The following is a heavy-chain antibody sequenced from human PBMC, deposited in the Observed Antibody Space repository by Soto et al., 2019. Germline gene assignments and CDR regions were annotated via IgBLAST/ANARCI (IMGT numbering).Heavy chain of an antibody. Sequence: QVQLVQSGAEVKKPGSSVTVSCKASGGTFSSDAISWVRQAPGQGLEWMGGIIPISGTANYAQKFQGRVTITADESTSTAYMELSSLRSEDTAVYYCARSQGSSTSLEIYYYYYYGMDVWGQGTTVTVSS. CDR2: IIPISGTA. CDR3: ARSQGSSTSLEIYYYYYYGMDV. J-gene: IGHJ6*02. D-gene: IGHD2-2*01. V-gene: IGHV1-69*01. CDR1: GGTFSSDA.